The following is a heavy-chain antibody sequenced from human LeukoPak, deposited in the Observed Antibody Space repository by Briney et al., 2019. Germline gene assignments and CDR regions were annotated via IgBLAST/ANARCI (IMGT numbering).Heavy chain of an antibody. CDR2: VSGSGGTT. J-gene: IGHJ6*02. CDR1: GFVFSSYA. Sequence: PGGSLRLSCAASGFVFSSYAMSWVRQAPGKGLQWLSSVSGSGGTTFFADSVKGRFTISRDNSKNTMYLQMSSLRVDDTAVYFCAKDRGYDFSDGMDDWGQGNTVIVSS. V-gene: IGHV3-23*01. CDR3: AKDRGYDFSDGMDD. D-gene: IGHD5-12*01.